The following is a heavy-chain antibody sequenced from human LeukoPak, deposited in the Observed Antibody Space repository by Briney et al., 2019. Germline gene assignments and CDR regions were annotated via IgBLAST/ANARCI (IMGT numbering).Heavy chain of an antibody. J-gene: IGHJ4*02. Sequence: RAGESLKISCEGSGYSFTKYWIGWVRQMPGKGLEWMGIIYPGDSDTRYSPSFQGQVTISADKSISTAYLQWSSLKASDTARYYCARSGSGTYLFDYWGQGTLVTVSS. CDR3: ARSGSGTYLFDY. V-gene: IGHV5-51*01. CDR1: GYSFTKYW. D-gene: IGHD3-10*01. CDR2: IYPGDSDT.